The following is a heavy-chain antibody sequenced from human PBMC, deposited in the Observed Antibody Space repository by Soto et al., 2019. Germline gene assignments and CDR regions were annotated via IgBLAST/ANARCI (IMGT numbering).Heavy chain of an antibody. CDR1: GFTFSGSA. CDR2: IRSKANSYAT. D-gene: IGHD3-3*01. Sequence: QSGGSLRLSCAASGFTFSGSAMHWVRQASGKGLEWVGRIRSKANSYATAYAASVKGRFTISRDDSKNTAYLQMNSLKTEDTAVYYCTRLNYDFWSGYYSSELFGDYNWFDPWGQGTQVTVSS. CDR3: TRLNYDFWSGYYSSELFGDYNWFDP. V-gene: IGHV3-73*01. J-gene: IGHJ5*02.